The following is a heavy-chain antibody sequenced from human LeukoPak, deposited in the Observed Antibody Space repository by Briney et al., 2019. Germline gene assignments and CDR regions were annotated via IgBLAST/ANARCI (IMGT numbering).Heavy chain of an antibody. V-gene: IGHV4-39*01. CDR2: LYYSGST. CDR3: ARHVCSSTSCPFDP. Sequence: PSETLSLTCTASGGSISNCSYYWGWIRQPPGKGLEWIGSLYYSGSTFYNPSLKSRLIISVDTSKNQLSLMVTSVTAADTALYYCARHVCSSTSCPFDPWGQGTLVTVSS. J-gene: IGHJ5*02. D-gene: IGHD2-2*01. CDR1: GGSISNCSYY.